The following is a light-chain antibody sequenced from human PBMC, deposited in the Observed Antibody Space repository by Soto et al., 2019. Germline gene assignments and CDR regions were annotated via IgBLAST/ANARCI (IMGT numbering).Light chain of an antibody. CDR1: RSVSSNY. J-gene: IGKJ4*02. Sequence: EIGLTQSPCTLSLSPGETATLSCRASRSVSSNYLAWYQQKPGQAPRLLIYGASSRATGIPHRFSGSGSGTDFTLTINRLEPEDFAVYYCQQYVTSPPTFGGGTKVDIK. CDR2: GAS. V-gene: IGKV3-20*01. CDR3: QQYVTSPPT.